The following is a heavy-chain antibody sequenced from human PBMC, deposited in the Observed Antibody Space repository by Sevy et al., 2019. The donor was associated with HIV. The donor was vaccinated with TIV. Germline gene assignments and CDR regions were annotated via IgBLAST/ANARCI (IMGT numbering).Heavy chain of an antibody. CDR2: ISAYSGNT. J-gene: IGHJ3*01. CDR3: TRDNGHSQYGAFDF. Sequence: ASVKVSCKTSGYMFTIYGITWVRQAPGQRLEWMGWISAYSGNTNCAQKLQDRVTMTTDTSTSTAYMELRSLRSDDTAVYYCTRDNGHSQYGAFDFWGQGTMVTVSS. CDR1: GYMFTIYG. D-gene: IGHD4-17*01. V-gene: IGHV1-18*01.